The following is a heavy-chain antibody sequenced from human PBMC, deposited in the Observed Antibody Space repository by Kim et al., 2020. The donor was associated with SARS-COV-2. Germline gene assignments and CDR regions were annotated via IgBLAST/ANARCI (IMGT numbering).Heavy chain of an antibody. CDR2: INWNGGST. J-gene: IGHJ4*02. Sequence: GGSLRLSCAASGFTFDDYGMSWVRQAPGKGLEWVSGINWNGGSTGYADSVKGRFTISRDNAKNSLYLQMNSLRAEDTVLYHCARAVPYSGSYPFDYWGQGTLVTVSS. V-gene: IGHV3-20*01. CDR3: ARAVPYSGSYPFDY. D-gene: IGHD1-26*01. CDR1: GFTFDDYG.